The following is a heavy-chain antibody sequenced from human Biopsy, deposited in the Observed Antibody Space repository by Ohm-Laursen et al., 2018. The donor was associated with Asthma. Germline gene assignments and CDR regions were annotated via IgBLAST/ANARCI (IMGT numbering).Heavy chain of an antibody. CDR2: ISYTGSA. Sequence: SETLSLTCSIYALSVRDYYWTWIRQPPGKGLEWMGSISYTGSAYHNPSLKSRVTISVDTSKNHFSLKLSSVTAADTAVYYCARHWDWGSFFDYWGQGTPVTVSS. J-gene: IGHJ4*02. CDR1: ALSVRDYY. D-gene: IGHD7-27*01. V-gene: IGHV4-39*01. CDR3: ARHWDWGSFFDY.